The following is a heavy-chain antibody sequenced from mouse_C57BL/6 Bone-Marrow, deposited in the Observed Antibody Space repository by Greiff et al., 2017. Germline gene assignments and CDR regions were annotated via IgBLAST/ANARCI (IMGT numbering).Heavy chain of an antibody. D-gene: IGHD2-4*01. Sequence: EVKLVESGGGLVKPGGSLKLSCAASGFTFSSYAMSWVRQTPEKRLEWVATISDGGSYTYYPDNVKGRFTISRDNAKNNLYLQMSHLKSEDTAMYYCARRGMITTKDFDYWGQGTTLTVSS. CDR3: ARRGMITTKDFDY. CDR2: ISDGGSYT. J-gene: IGHJ2*01. CDR1: GFTFSSYA. V-gene: IGHV5-4*03.